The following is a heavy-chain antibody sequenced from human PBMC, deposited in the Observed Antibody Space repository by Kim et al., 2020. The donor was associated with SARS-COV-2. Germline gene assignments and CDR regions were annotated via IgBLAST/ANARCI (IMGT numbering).Heavy chain of an antibody. CDR1: SDSMSSYY. Sequence: SETLSLTCTVSSDSMSSYYWSWIRPLPGKGLEWIGYIFYSGSTNYNPSLKSRVTISWDTSRNQFSLDRTSVIDADTAVYYCARSEGGASWPHFDYWGQG. CDR3: ARSEGGASWPHFDY. J-gene: IGHJ4*02. CDR2: IFYSGST. V-gene: IGHV4-59*01. D-gene: IGHD3-16*01.